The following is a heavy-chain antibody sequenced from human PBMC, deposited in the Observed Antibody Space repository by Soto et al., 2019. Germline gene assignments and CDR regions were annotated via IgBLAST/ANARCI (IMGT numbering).Heavy chain of an antibody. CDR1: GGSISGYY. CDR3: ARHSGIRGSGSSKYYFDY. J-gene: IGHJ4*02. D-gene: IGHD3-10*01. CDR2: IYYSGST. V-gene: IGHV4-59*08. Sequence: QVQLQESGPGLVKPSETLSLTCTVSGGSISGYYWSWIRQPPGKGLEWTGYIYYSGSTNYNPSLNSRVTISVDTSKNQFSLNRSSVTAADTAVYYCARHSGIRGSGSSKYYFDYWGQGTLVTVSP.